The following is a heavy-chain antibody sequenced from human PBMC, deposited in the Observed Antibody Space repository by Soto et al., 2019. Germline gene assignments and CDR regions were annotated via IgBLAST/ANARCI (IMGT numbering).Heavy chain of an antibody. Sequence: GWALRLSCAASGFTVSSNYMSWVRQAPGEGLEWVSVIYSGGTTYYSDSVKGRFTISRDNSKNTLYLQINSLRAEDTAVYYCASHSYDSRGSYYILDYWRQGTLVTVS. V-gene: IGHV3-53*01. CDR3: ASHSYDSRGSYYILDY. CDR1: GFTVSSNY. D-gene: IGHD3-22*01. CDR2: IYSGGTT. J-gene: IGHJ4*02.